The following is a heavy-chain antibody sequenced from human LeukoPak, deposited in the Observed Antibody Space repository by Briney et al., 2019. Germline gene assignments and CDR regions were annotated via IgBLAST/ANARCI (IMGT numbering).Heavy chain of an antibody. J-gene: IGHJ3*02. Sequence: AGGSLRLSCAVSGFTFSNYAMTWVRQAPGKGLEWVSGISGSGGNTYYADSVKGRFTVSRDNSKNTLFLQMNSLRAEDTAVYYVQMNPTVDAFDIWGQGTMVTVSS. V-gene: IGHV3-23*01. CDR3: QMNPTVDAFDI. CDR1: GFTFSNYA. CDR2: ISGSGGNT. D-gene: IGHD5-24*01.